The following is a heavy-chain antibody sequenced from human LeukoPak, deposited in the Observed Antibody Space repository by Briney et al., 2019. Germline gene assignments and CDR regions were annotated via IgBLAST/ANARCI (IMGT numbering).Heavy chain of an antibody. V-gene: IGHV1-3*03. Sequence: ASVKVSCKASGYTFTSYAMHWVRQAPGQRLEWMGWINAGDGNTKYSQEFQGRVTITRDTSASTAYMELSSLRSEDMAVYYCAREGLSLGYCSSTSCYDWFDPWGQGTLVTVSS. J-gene: IGHJ5*02. CDR1: GYTFTSYA. CDR2: INAGDGNT. CDR3: AREGLSLGYCSSTSCYDWFDP. D-gene: IGHD2-2*01.